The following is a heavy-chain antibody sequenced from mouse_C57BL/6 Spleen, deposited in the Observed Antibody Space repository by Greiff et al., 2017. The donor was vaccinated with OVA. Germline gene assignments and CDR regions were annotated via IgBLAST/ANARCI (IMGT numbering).Heavy chain of an antibody. Sequence: VKLQQPGAELVMPGASVKLSCKASGYTFTSYWMHWVKQRPGQGLEWIGEIDPSDSYTNYNQKFKGKSTLTVDKSSSTAYMQLSSLTSEDSAVYDCARDYYGSYYFDYWGQGTTLTVSS. CDR3: ARDYYGSYYFDY. D-gene: IGHD1-1*01. CDR2: IDPSDSYT. CDR1: GYTFTSYW. V-gene: IGHV1-69*01. J-gene: IGHJ2*01.